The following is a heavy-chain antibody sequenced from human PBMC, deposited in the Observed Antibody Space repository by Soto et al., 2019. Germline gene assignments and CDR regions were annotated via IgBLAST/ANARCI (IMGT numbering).Heavy chain of an antibody. CDR3: ARREYEYSNPMGGGMDV. V-gene: IGHV1-69*01. CDR1: GGTFSSYA. Sequence: QVQLVQSGAEVKKPGSSVKVSCKASGGTFSSYAISWVRQAPGHGLEWMGGIIPIFGTANYAQKFQGRVTITADDSTSTGYMELSSLRPEDTAVYYCARREYEYSNPMGGGMDVWGQGTTVTVSS. J-gene: IGHJ6*02. D-gene: IGHD4-4*01. CDR2: IIPIFGTA.